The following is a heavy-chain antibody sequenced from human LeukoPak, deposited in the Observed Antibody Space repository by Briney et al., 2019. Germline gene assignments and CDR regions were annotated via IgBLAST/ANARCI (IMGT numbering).Heavy chain of an antibody. D-gene: IGHD3-22*01. J-gene: IGHJ4*02. CDR2: IIPILGIA. V-gene: IGHV1-69*04. CDR3: ARGTYYYDSSGYYFDY. CDR1: GGTFSSYA. Sequence: SVKVSCKASGGTFSSYATSWVRQAPGQGLEWMGRIIPILGIANYAQKFQGRVTITADKSTSTAYMELSSLRSEDTAVYYCARGTYYYDSSGYYFDYWGQGTLVTVFS.